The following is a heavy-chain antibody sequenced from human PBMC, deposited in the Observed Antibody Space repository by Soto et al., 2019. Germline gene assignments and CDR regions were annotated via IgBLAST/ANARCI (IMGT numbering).Heavy chain of an antibody. Sequence: ASVKVSYKASGYIFTNYAMHWVRQAPGQRLEWMGWINAANGNTKYSQKFQGRVTITTDTSASTAYMELSSLRAEDTAVYYCARDNNSSAHDYWGQGTLVTVSS. CDR2: INAANGNT. CDR3: ARDNNSSAHDY. CDR1: GYIFTNYA. V-gene: IGHV1-3*01. D-gene: IGHD6-19*01. J-gene: IGHJ4*02.